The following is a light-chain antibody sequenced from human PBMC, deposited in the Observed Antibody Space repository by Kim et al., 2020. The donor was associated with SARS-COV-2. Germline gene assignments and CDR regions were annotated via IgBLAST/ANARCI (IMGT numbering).Light chain of an antibody. CDR1: RGHAWYA. V-gene: IGLV4-69*01. CDR3: QTWDISIQV. CDR2: LNSYGSH. Sequence: SVNLTCPPSRGHAWYAIASHQQQPENGPRYLMKLNSYGSHNKADGIPDRFSGSSSGVERYLPISSLQSEDEPDYYCQTWDISIQVFGGGTKFTVL. J-gene: IGLJ2*01.